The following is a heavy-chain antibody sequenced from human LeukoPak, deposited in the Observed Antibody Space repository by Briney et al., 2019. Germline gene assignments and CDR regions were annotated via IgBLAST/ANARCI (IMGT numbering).Heavy chain of an antibody. Sequence: GGSLRLSCAASGFSFSSFAMSWVRQAPGKGLEWVAIISGSGGGTYYADSVKGRFTVSRDFFTSTLDLQMASLRAEDTAVYYCAKEAPHTAVLIALPEWNYIDSWGRGILVSVSS. D-gene: IGHD2-21*01. CDR1: GFSFSSFA. CDR2: ISGSGGGT. V-gene: IGHV3-23*01. J-gene: IGHJ4*02. CDR3: AKEAPHTAVLIALPEWNYIDS.